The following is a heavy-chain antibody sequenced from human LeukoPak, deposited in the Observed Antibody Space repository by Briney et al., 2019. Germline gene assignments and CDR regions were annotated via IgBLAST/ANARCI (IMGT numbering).Heavy chain of an antibody. Sequence: GGSLRLSCAASGFTFSSYWMSWVRQAPGKGLEWVANIKQDGSEKYYVDSVKGRFTISRDNAKNSLYLQMNSLRAEDTAVYYCARWNYLYYYDSSGYYHYWGQGTLVTVSS. V-gene: IGHV3-7*01. D-gene: IGHD3-22*01. CDR2: IKQDGSEK. CDR3: ARWNYLYYYDSSGYYHY. J-gene: IGHJ4*02. CDR1: GFTFSSYW.